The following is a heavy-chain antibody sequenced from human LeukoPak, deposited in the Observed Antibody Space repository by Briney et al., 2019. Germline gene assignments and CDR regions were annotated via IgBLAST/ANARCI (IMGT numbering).Heavy chain of an antibody. Sequence: ASVKVSCKASGYTFTSYGISWERQGPGQGLEWMGWISAYNGNTNYAQKLQGRVTMTTDTSTSTAYMELRSLRSDDTAVYYCARDHGDYSMFDPWGQGTLVTVSS. D-gene: IGHD4-17*01. CDR2: ISAYNGNT. CDR3: ARDHGDYSMFDP. J-gene: IGHJ5*02. V-gene: IGHV1-18*01. CDR1: GYTFTSYG.